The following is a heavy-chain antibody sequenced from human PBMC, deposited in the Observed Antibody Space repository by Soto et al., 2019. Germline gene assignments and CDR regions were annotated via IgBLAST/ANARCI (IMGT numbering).Heavy chain of an antibody. CDR3: ARDHRGYRYGYPYYYGMGV. J-gene: IGHJ6*02. CDR1: GGSISSGDYY. CDR2: IYYSGST. V-gene: IGHV4-30-4*01. Sequence: QVQLQESGPGLVKPSQTLSLTCTVSGGSISSGDYYWSWIRQPPGKGLEWIGYIYYSGSTYYNPSLKSRVTISVDTSKNQFSLKLSSVTAADTAVYYCARDHRGYRYGYPYYYGMGVWGQGTTVTVSS. D-gene: IGHD5-18*01.